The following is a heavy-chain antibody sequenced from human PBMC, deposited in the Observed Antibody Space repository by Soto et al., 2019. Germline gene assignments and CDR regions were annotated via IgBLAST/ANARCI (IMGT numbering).Heavy chain of an antibody. Sequence: EVPLLESGGGLVQPGGSLRLSCAASGFTFSSYAMSWVRQAPGKGLEWVSAISGSGGSTYYADSVKGRFTISRDNSKNTLYLQMNSLRAEDTAVYYCAKPQMDYIWGSYRYPFDYWGQGTLVTVSS. D-gene: IGHD3-16*02. CDR1: GFTFSSYA. J-gene: IGHJ4*02. CDR3: AKPQMDYIWGSYRYPFDY. CDR2: ISGSGGST. V-gene: IGHV3-23*01.